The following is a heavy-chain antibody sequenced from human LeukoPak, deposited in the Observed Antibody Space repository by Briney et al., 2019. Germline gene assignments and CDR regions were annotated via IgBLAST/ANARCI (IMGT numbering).Heavy chain of an antibody. CDR1: GYSFTTCW. J-gene: IGHJ6*02. CDR2: IYPGDSDT. V-gene: IGHV5-51*01. D-gene: IGHD2-2*01. Sequence: GESLKISCRASGYSFTTCWIGWVRQMPGRGLDWMGIIYPGDSDTRYSPSFQGQVTISADKSISTAYLQWISLKASDTAMYYCVRQCTNSSFYYYYYGMDVWGQGTTVTVSS. CDR3: VRQCTNSSFYYYYYGMDV.